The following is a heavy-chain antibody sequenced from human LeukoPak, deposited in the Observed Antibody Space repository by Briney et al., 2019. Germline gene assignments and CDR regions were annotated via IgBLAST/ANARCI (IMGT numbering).Heavy chain of an antibody. J-gene: IGHJ4*02. D-gene: IGHD4-17*01. V-gene: IGHV4-34*01. CDR2: INHSGST. CDR1: GGSFSGYY. Sequence: TSETLSLTCAVYGGSFSGYYWSWIRQPPGKGLEWIGEINHSGSTNYNPSLKSRVTMSVDTSKSQFSLKLSSVTAADTAVYYCARDRTGGMTTVTIEQEKGFGYWGQGTLVTVSS. CDR3: ARDRTGGMTTVTIEQEKGFGY.